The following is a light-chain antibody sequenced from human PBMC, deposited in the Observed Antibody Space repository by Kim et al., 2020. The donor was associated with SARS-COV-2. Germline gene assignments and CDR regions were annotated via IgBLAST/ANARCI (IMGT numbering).Light chain of an antibody. CDR3: QQRSNWPLLT. Sequence: EIVLTQSPATLSLSPGERATLSCRASQSVSSYLAWYQQKPGQAPRLLLYDASNRATGIPARFSGSGSGTDFTLTISSLEPEDFAVYYCQQRSNWPLLTIGGGTKLEIK. V-gene: IGKV3-11*01. CDR1: QSVSSY. J-gene: IGKJ4*01. CDR2: DAS.